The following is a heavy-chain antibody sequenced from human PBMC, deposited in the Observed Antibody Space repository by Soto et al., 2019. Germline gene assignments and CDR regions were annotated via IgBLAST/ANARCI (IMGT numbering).Heavy chain of an antibody. J-gene: IGHJ4*02. CDR3: VRLFDF. CDR2: IYWDHDK. Sequence: QITLKESGPTLVKPTQTLTLTCTFSGFSLSTSGVGVGWIRQPPGNALEWLALIYWDHDKRYRPSLKSRLTIPKDTAKTQVGLIMTNMEPVDTAPYYGVRLFDFWGQGTLVTVSS. V-gene: IGHV2-5*02. CDR1: GFSLSTSGVG.